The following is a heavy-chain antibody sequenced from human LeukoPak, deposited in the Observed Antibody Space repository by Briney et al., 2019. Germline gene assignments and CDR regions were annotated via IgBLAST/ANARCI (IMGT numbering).Heavy chain of an antibody. J-gene: IGHJ4*02. CDR1: GFSFSDFS. Sequence: GGSLRLSCAASGFSFSDFSMNWVRQAPGKGLEWISSISTRSTYIYYADSEKGRFTISRDNDKNSLYLQMHSLRAEDTAVYYCATSAAGPDYWGQGTLVTVSS. D-gene: IGHD6-13*01. CDR2: ISTRSTYI. CDR3: ATSAAGPDY. V-gene: IGHV3-21*01.